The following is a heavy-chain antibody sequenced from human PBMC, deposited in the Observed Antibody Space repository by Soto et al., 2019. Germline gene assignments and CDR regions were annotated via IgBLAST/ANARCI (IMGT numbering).Heavy chain of an antibody. D-gene: IGHD3-9*01. Sequence: GGSLRLSCAASGFTFSSYGMHWVRQAPGKGLEWVAVISYDGSNKYYADSVKGRFTISRDNSKNTLYLQMNSLRAEDTAVYYCAKGLHPRTYYDILTGYYYYYGMDVWGQGTTVTVSS. V-gene: IGHV3-30*18. J-gene: IGHJ6*02. CDR3: AKGLHPRTYYDILTGYYYYYGMDV. CDR1: GFTFSSYG. CDR2: ISYDGSNK.